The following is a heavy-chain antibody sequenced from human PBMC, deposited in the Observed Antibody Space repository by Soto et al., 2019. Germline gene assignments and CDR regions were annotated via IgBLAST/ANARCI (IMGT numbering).Heavy chain of an antibody. CDR3: ATPTHYYDSSGYYYRPFDY. CDR1: GGSISSSSYY. CDR2: IYYSGSP. J-gene: IGHJ4*02. D-gene: IGHD3-22*01. Sequence: SETLSLTCTVSGGSISSSSYYWGWIRQPPGKGLEWIGSIYYSGSPYYNPSLKSRVTISVDTSKNQFSLKLSSVTAADTAVYYCATPTHYYDSSGYYYRPFDYWGQGTLVTVSS. V-gene: IGHV4-39*01.